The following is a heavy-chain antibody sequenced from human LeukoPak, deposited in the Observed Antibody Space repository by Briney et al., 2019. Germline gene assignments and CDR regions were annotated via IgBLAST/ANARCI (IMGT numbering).Heavy chain of an antibody. V-gene: IGHV1-46*01. CDR2: INPIGCST. J-gene: IGHJ4*02. Sequence: ASVKVSCKASGYTYTSYYMHWVRQAPGQGLEWMGIINPIGCSTSYAQKFQGRVTMIRDTSTSTVYMELSSLRSEDTAVYYCARDPYSSGLLDYWGQGTLVTVSS. CDR3: ARDPYSSGLLDY. CDR1: GYTYTSYY. D-gene: IGHD6-19*01.